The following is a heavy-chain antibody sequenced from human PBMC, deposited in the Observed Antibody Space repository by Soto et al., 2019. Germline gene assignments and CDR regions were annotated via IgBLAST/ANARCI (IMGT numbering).Heavy chain of an antibody. CDR1: GYTFTSYD. Sequence: GASVKVSCKASGYTFTSYDINWVRQATGQGLEWMGWMNPNSGNTGYAQKFQGRVTMTRNTSISTAYMELSSLRSEDTAVYDCARIEDFPHAFDIWGQGTMVTGSS. D-gene: IGHD3-3*01. V-gene: IGHV1-8*01. CDR3: ARIEDFPHAFDI. J-gene: IGHJ3*02. CDR2: MNPNSGNT.